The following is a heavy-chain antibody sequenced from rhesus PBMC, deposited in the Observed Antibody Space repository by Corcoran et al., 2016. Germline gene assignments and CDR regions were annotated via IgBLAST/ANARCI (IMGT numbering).Heavy chain of an antibody. Sequence: QVQLQESGPELVKPSETLSLTCAVSGGSISRNYWSWIRQPPGKGLEGIGYNGGSVCSTNYTPPLQVRVPLSVDTSKSQLARGLSSGTAADTAVYYCARVRGERHWNRFDVWGPGVLVTVSS. V-gene: IGHV4S11*01. CDR1: GGSISRNY. CDR3: ARVRGERHWNRFDV. J-gene: IGHJ5-1*01. CDR2: NGGSVCST. D-gene: IGHD2-39*01.